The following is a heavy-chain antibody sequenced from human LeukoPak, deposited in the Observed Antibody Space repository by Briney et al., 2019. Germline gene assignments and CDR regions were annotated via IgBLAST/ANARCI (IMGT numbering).Heavy chain of an antibody. J-gene: IGHJ4*02. V-gene: IGHV4-39*07. CDR3: AREGVGAA. CDR2: ISYSGST. D-gene: IGHD1-26*01. Sequence: SETLSLTCTVSGGSISSSGHYWGWIRQPPGGGLEYIGTISYSGSTYYNPSLKSRVTISVDTSRNQFFLKLSSVTAADTAVYYCAREGVGAAWGQGTLVTVSS. CDR1: GGSISSSGHY.